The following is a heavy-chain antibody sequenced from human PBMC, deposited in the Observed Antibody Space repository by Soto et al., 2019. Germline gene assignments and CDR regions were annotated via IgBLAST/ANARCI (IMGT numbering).Heavy chain of an antibody. Sequence: GGSLRLSCAASGFTFSSYSMNWVRQAPGKGLEWVSYISSSSSTIYYADSVKGRFTISRDNAKNSLYLQMNSLRDEDTAVYYCARGSYDSSGYYYENNDYWGQGTLVTVSS. CDR2: ISSSSSTI. V-gene: IGHV3-48*02. CDR3: ARGSYDSSGYYYENNDY. D-gene: IGHD3-22*01. J-gene: IGHJ4*02. CDR1: GFTFSSYS.